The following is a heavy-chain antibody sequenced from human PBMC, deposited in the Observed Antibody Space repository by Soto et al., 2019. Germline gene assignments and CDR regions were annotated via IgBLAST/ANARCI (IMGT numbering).Heavy chain of an antibody. CDR1: GFTFSSYW. Sequence: GGSLRLSCAASGFTFSSYWMSWVRQAPGKGLEWVANIKQDGSEKYYVDSVKGRFTISRDNAKNSLYLQMNSLRAEDTAVYYCARAQWLPYYYYYYYMDVWGKWTTVTVSS. J-gene: IGHJ6*03. V-gene: IGHV3-7*01. CDR3: ARAQWLPYYYYYYYMDV. D-gene: IGHD6-19*01. CDR2: IKQDGSEK.